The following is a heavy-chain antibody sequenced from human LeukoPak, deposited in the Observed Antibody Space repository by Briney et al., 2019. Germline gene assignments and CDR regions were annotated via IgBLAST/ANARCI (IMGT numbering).Heavy chain of an antibody. CDR3: ARDDRSWVPNWFDP. J-gene: IGHJ5*02. V-gene: IGHV4-4*07. Sequence: KPSETLSLTCTVSGGSISSYYWSWIRQPAGKGLEWIGRIYTSGSTNYNPSLKSRVTMSVDTSKNQFSLKLSSVTAADTAVYYCARDDRSWVPNWFDPWGQGTLVTVSS. CDR1: GGSISSYY. CDR2: IYTSGST. D-gene: IGHD3-16*01.